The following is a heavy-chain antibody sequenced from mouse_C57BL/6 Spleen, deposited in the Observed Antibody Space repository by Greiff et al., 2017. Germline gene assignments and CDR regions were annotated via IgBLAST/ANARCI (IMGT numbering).Heavy chain of an antibody. D-gene: IGHD2-4*01. J-gene: IGHJ3*01. CDR2: ISSGGDYI. CDR1: GFTFSSYA. CDR3: TREGYYDASFAY. Sequence: EVKLVESGEGLVKPGGSLKLSCAASGFTFSSYAMSWVRQTPEKRLEWVAYISSGGDYIYYADTVKGRFTISRDNARNTLYLQMSSLKSEDTAMYYCTREGYYDASFAYWGQGTLVTVSA. V-gene: IGHV5-9-1*02.